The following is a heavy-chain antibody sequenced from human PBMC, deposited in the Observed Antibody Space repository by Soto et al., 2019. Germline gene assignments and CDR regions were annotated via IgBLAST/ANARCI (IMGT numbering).Heavy chain of an antibody. Sequence: VESGGGLVKPGGSLRLSCAASGFTFSSYSMNWVRQAPGKGLEWVSSISSSSSYIYYADSVKGRFTISRDNAKNSLYLQMNSLRVEDTAVYYCARITYYDFWSGQRDYYYMDVWGKGTTVTVSS. CDR1: GFTFSSYS. D-gene: IGHD3-3*01. CDR3: ARITYYDFWSGQRDYYYMDV. CDR2: ISSSSSYI. J-gene: IGHJ6*03. V-gene: IGHV3-21*01.